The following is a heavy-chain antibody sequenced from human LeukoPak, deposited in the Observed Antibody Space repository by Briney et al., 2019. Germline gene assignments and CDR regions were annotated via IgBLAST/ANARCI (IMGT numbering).Heavy chain of an antibody. J-gene: IGHJ3*02. D-gene: IGHD3-10*01. CDR3: ARGYPTTGRYYYGSGSYGAFDI. V-gene: IGHV4-39*07. Sequence: SETLSLTCTVSGGSISSSSYYWSWIRQPPGKGLEWIGEINHSGSTNYNPSLKSRVTISVDTSKNQFSLKLSSVTAADTAVYYCARGYPTTGRYYYGSGSYGAFDIWGQGTMVTVSS. CDR1: GGSISSSSYY. CDR2: INHSGST.